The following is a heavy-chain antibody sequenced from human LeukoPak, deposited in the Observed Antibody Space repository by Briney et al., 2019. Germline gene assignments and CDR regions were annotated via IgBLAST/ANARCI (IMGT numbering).Heavy chain of an antibody. V-gene: IGHV3-66*03. CDR2: IYSCGST. J-gene: IGHJ4*02. CDR1: GFTVSSNY. D-gene: IGHD4-17*01. Sequence: GGSLRLSCAASGFTVSSNYMSWVRQAPGKGLEWVSVIYSCGSTYYADSVKGRFTISRDNSKNTLYLQMNSLRAEDTAVYYCARERTVTLDYWGQGTLVTVSS. CDR3: ARERTVTLDY.